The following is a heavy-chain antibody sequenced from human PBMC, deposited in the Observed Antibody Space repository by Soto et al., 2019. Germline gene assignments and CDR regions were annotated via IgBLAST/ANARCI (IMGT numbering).Heavy chain of an antibody. CDR2: INPNSGGT. D-gene: IGHD3-10*01. CDR1: GYTFTGYY. Sequence: ASVKVSCKASGYTFTGYYMHWVRQAPGQGLEWMGWINPNSGGTNYAQKFQGRVTMTRDTSISTAYMELSRLRSDDTAVYYCARSAPLRGVIITHIDYWGQGTLVTVYS. J-gene: IGHJ4*02. V-gene: IGHV1-2*02. CDR3: ARSAPLRGVIITHIDY.